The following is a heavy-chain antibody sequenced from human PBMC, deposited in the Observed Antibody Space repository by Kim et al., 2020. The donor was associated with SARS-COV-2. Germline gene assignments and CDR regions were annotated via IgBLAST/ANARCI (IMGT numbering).Heavy chain of an antibody. V-gene: IGHV4-31*03. CDR1: GGSISSGGYY. D-gene: IGHD6-25*01. CDR3: ARAWGRSGDYVDY. CDR2: IYYSGST. J-gene: IGHJ4*02. Sequence: SETLSLTCTVSGGSISSGGYYWSWIRQHPGKGLEWIGYIYYSGSTYYNPSLKSRVTISVDTSKNQFSLKLSSVTAADTAVYYCARAWGRSGDYVDYWGQGTLVTVSS.